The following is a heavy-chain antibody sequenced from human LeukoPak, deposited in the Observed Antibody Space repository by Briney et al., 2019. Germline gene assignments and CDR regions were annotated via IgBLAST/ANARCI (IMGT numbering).Heavy chain of an antibody. CDR3: ARTPAGDAWPPAYYMDV. V-gene: IGHV3-7*01. J-gene: IGHJ6*03. D-gene: IGHD3-10*01. CDR1: EFIFSTNW. CDR2: IKEEGTEK. Sequence: QTGGSLRLSCAAPEFIFSTNWMSWVRQAPGKGREWVANIKEEGTEKHYVGSAKGRFTISRDNAKRTLYLQMNTLREADTPVYFIARTPAGDAWPPAYYMDVWGKGATVTVSS.